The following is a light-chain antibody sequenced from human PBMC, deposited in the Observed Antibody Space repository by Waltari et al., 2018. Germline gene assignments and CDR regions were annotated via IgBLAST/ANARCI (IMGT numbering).Light chain of an antibody. Sequence: SYELTQPPSLSVSRGQSATITCSGGSLDDKKVCWYQQKPGQSPVLVMYQDRKRPSGIPERFSGSNSGNTATLTISAAQGMDEADYYCQAWDSSTAVFGGGTKLTVL. CDR3: QAWDSSTAV. CDR1: SLDDKK. CDR2: QDR. V-gene: IGLV3-1*01. J-gene: IGLJ3*02.